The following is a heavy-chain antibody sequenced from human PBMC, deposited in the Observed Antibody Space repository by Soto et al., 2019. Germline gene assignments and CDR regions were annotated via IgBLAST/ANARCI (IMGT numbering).Heavy chain of an antibody. CDR1: GDSFNDYY. CDR2: INPNSAVT. Sequence: QVQLVQSGAEVRKPGASVTASCRSSGDSFNDYYIHWVRQAPGQGLEWMGWINPNSAVTKYAQKGPGWVRMTGDTSIRTVYMRLSRLRSDDTAVYYCARESGGATATLDYYYFYMDVWGTGTTVTVSS. J-gene: IGHJ6*03. D-gene: IGHD5-12*01. CDR3: ARESGGATATLDYYYFYMDV. V-gene: IGHV1-2*04.